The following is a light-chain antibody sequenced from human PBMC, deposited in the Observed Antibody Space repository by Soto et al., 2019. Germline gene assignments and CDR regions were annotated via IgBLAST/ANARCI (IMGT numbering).Light chain of an antibody. CDR3: QHYQSGHPIT. V-gene: IGKV3-20*01. CDR1: QSVGTR. CDR2: GAS. Sequence: EIVLTQSPGTLSVSPGERATLSCTAAQSVGTRLAWYQHKTGQAPRLLISGASSRATGIPDRFTGSGSETSFTLTISSLEPEDFALYYCQHYQSGHPITFGQGTRLEIK. J-gene: IGKJ5*01.